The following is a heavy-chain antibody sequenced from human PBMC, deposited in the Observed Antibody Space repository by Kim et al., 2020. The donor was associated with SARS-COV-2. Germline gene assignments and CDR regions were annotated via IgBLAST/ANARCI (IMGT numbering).Heavy chain of an antibody. CDR2: LSYDGSSQ. CDR3: AKDLKSGGYCYYYGMDV. V-gene: IGHV3-30*18. Sequence: GGSLRLSCAASGFNFGIYGMHWVRQAPGKGLEWVAFLSYDGSSQAYGDSVKGRLTISRDNSKNTLYLQLNSQRPEDTAVYYCAKDLKSGGYCYYYGMDVWGQGTTVAVSS. D-gene: IGHD1-26*01. CDR1: GFNFGIYG. J-gene: IGHJ6*02.